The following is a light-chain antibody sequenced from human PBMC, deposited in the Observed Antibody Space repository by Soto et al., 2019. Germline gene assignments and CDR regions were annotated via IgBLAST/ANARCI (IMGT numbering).Light chain of an antibody. CDR2: RNN. J-gene: IGLJ3*02. CDR1: SSNIGRNY. V-gene: IGLV1-47*01. CDR3: AAWDDSLSGWV. Sequence: QSVLTQPPSASGTPGQRGTISFSGSSSNIGRNYVYWYQQLPGTAPKLLLYRNNQRPSGVPDRFSGSKSGTSASLAISGLRSEDEAEYYCAAWDDSLSGWVFGGGTKLTVL.